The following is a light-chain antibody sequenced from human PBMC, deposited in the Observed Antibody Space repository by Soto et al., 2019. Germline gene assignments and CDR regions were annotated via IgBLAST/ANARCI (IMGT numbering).Light chain of an antibody. V-gene: IGKV1-5*03. J-gene: IGKJ1*01. CDR1: QSISSW. CDR2: KTY. Sequence: DIPLTQYPSTLSASVGDRVTITCRASQSISSWLAWYQQKPGKAPKLLIYKTYNLESGDPSRFRGSGPGTEFTLISRSLQADDFATYDCQYYSNYWWTFGQGNKVQIK. CDR3: QYYSNYWWT.